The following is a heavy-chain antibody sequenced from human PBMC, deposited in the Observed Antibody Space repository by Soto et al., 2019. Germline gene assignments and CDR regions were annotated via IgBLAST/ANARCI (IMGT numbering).Heavy chain of an antibody. CDR1: GYSFTDYH. CDR3: ARGDSTDCSNGVCSLFYHKDMDG. V-gene: IGHV1-2*04. CDR2: INPKSGGT. J-gene: IGHJ6*02. D-gene: IGHD2-8*01. Sequence: ASVKVSCKASGYSFTDYHIHWVRQAPGQGLEWLGRINPKSGGTSTAQKFQGWVTMTTDTSISTASMELTRLTSDDTAIYYCARGDSTDCSNGVCSLFYHKDMDGWG.